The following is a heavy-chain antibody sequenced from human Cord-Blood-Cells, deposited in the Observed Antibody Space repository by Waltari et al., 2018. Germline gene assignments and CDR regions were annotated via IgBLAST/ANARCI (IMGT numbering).Heavy chain of an antibody. V-gene: IGHV1-3*01. CDR3: ARSVRRDDAFDI. CDR1: GYTFTSYA. CDR2: INAGNGNT. D-gene: IGHD3-22*01. J-gene: IGHJ3*02. Sequence: QVQLVQSGAEVKKPGASVKVSCKASGYTFTSYAMHWVRQAPGQRLEWMGWINAGNGNTKYSQKFQGRVTITRDTSASTAYMELGSLRSEDTAVYYCARSVRRDDAFDIWGQGTMVTVSS.